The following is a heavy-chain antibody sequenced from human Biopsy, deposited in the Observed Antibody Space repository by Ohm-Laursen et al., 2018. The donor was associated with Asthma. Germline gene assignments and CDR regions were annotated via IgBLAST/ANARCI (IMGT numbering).Heavy chain of an antibody. CDR3: ARGPNYHGSGRAPIGMDV. D-gene: IGHD3-10*01. Sequence: GTLSLTCTVSGGPVSTGSYYWSWIRQPPGKGLEWLGYIYYTGGDNYSPSLKSRVTISVDTSKNQFSLRLNSVTAADTAVYYCARGPNYHGSGRAPIGMDVWGQGTTVTVSS. CDR2: IYYTGGD. V-gene: IGHV4-61*01. CDR1: GGPVSTGSYY. J-gene: IGHJ6*02.